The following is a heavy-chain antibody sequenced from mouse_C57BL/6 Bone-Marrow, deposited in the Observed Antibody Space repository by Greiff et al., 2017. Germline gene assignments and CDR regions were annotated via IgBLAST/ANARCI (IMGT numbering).Heavy chain of an antibody. Sequence: VKLVESGPELVRPGVSVKISCKGSGYTFTDYAMHWVKQSHAKSLEWIGVISTYYGDASYNQKFKDKATMTVDKSSSTAYMELARLTSEDSAVYYCAGEDYGNYEGFAYWGQGTLVTVSA. CDR3: AGEDYGNYEGFAY. D-gene: IGHD2-1*01. J-gene: IGHJ3*01. V-gene: IGHV1-67*01. CDR1: GYTFTDYA. CDR2: ISTYYGDA.